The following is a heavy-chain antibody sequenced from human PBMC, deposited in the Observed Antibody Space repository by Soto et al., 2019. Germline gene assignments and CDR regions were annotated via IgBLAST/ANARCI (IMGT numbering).Heavy chain of an antibody. V-gene: IGHV3-11*01. Sequence: QVQLVESGGGLVKPGGSLRLSCAASGFTFSDYYMSWIRQAPGKGLEGVSYISSSGSTIYYADSVKGRFTISRDNAKHSLYLQMTSLRAEDTAVYYCAGAYGDYGYYYYYMDVWGKGTTVTVSS. CDR2: ISSSGSTI. CDR1: GFTFSDYY. CDR3: AGAYGDYGYYYYYMDV. D-gene: IGHD4-17*01. J-gene: IGHJ6*03.